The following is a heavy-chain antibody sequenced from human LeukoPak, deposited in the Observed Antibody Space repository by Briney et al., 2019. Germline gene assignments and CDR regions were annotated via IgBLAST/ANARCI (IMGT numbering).Heavy chain of an antibody. CDR1: GFTVSSNY. J-gene: IGHJ4*02. CDR2: IYSGGST. Sequence: GGSLRLSCAASGFTVSSNYMSWVRQAPGKGLEWVSVIYSGGSTYYADSVKGRFTISRDNSKNTLYLQMNSLRAEDTAVYYCARDLKIVGATHFDYWGQGTLVTVSS. D-gene: IGHD1-26*01. CDR3: ARDLKIVGATHFDY. V-gene: IGHV3-53*05.